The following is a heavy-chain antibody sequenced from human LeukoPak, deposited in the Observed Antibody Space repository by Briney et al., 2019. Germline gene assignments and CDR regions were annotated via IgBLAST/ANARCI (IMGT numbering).Heavy chain of an antibody. D-gene: IGHD2-21*02. CDR3: ASGTVVLTAPFDY. CDR1: GYTFTTYV. Sequence: ASVKVSCKASGYTFTTYVMHWVRQAPGQGLEWMGGIIPIFGTTNYAQKFQGRVTITADESTSTAYMELSSLRSEDTAVYYCASGTVVLTAPFDYWGHGTLVTVSS. J-gene: IGHJ4*01. CDR2: IIPIFGTT. V-gene: IGHV1-69*13.